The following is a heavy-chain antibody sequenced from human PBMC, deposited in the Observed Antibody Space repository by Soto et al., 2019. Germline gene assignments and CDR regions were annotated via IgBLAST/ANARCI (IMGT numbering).Heavy chain of an antibody. CDR2: INPNSGGT. CDR3: ARGTVAAAGLFNLYYGMDV. D-gene: IGHD6-13*01. CDR1: GYTFTGYY. V-gene: IGHV1-2*04. Sequence: QVQLVQSGAEVKKPGASVKVSCKASGYTFTGYYMHWGRQAPGQGLEWMGWINPNSGGTNYAQKFQGWVTMTRDTSISTAYMELSRLRTDNTAVYYCARGTVAAAGLFNLYYGMDVWGQGTTVTVSS. J-gene: IGHJ6*02.